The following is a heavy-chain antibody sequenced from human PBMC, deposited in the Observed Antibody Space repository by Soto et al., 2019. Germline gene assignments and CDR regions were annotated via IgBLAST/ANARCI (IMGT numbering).Heavy chain of an antibody. J-gene: IGHJ4*02. V-gene: IGHV3-23*01. D-gene: IGHD3-3*01. CDR2: ISGSGGST. CDR1: GFTFSSYA. CDR3: AKVSRDTYYDFWSGWGLGVFDY. Sequence: GGSLRLSCAASGFTFSSYAMSWVRQAPGKGLEWVSAISGSGGSTYYADSVKGRFTISRDNSKNTLYLQMNSLRAEDTAVYYCAKVSRDTYYDFWSGWGLGVFDYWGQGTLVTVSS.